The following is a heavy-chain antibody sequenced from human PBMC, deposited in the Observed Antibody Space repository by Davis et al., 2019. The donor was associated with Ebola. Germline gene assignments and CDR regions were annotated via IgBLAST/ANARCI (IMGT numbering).Heavy chain of an antibody. V-gene: IGHV4-59*01. J-gene: IGHJ6*03. CDR2: IYYSGST. CDR1: GGSISRYY. CDR3: ARAVTPSTPFNYFYYMDV. Sequence: PSETLSLICTVSGGSISRYYWSWIRQPPGKGLEWIGYIYYSGSTNYNPSLKSRVTISIDTSKNQLSLNLRSVTAADSAVYYCARAVTPSTPFNYFYYMDVWGKGTKVTVSS. D-gene: IGHD5/OR15-5a*01.